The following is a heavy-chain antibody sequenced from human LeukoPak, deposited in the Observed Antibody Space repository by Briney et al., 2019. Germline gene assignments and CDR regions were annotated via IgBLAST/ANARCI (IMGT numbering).Heavy chain of an antibody. J-gene: IGHJ4*02. Sequence: GGSLRLSCAASGFTFSSYGMHWVRQAPGKGLEWVAFIRYDGSNKYYADSVKGRFTISRDNSKNTLYLQMNSLRAEDTAAYYCAKDLSADYYDSSGSDYWGQGTLVTVSS. CDR2: IRYDGSNK. CDR1: GFTFSSYG. D-gene: IGHD3-22*01. V-gene: IGHV3-30*02. CDR3: AKDLSADYYDSSGSDY.